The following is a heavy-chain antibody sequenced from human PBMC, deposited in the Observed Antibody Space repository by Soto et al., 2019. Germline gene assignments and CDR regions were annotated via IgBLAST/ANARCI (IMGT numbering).Heavy chain of an antibody. CDR2: INPNSGGT. Sequence: GASVKVSCKASGYTFTGYYMHWVRQAPGQGLEWMGWINPNSGGTNYAQKFQGWVTMTRDTSISTAYMELSRLRSDDTAVYYCARDSTFGGVIANNWFDPWGQGTLVTVPQ. CDR1: GYTFTGYY. CDR3: ARDSTFGGVIANNWFDP. V-gene: IGHV1-2*04. J-gene: IGHJ5*02. D-gene: IGHD3-16*02.